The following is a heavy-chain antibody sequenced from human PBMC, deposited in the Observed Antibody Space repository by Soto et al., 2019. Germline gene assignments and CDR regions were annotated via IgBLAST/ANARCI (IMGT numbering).Heavy chain of an antibody. D-gene: IGHD3-3*01. CDR2: IIPIFGIG. CDR1: GGTFNRYA. J-gene: IGHJ6*02. Sequence: QVQLVQSGAEVKKPGSSVKVSCKASGGTFNRYAISWVRQAPGQRLEWMGGIIPIFGIGNDAQRFQGRVTITADESTGTAYMELSRLRSGDTGVYYGARSAITLFGVVSIPPHYCAEMDVWGQGTTVTVSS. V-gene: IGHV1-69*01. CDR3: ARSAITLFGVVSIPPHYCAEMDV.